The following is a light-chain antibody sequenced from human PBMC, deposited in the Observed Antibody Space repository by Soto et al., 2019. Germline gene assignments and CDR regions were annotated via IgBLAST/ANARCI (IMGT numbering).Light chain of an antibody. V-gene: IGLV1-40*01. Sequence: SALTQPPSVSGAPGQRVTISCTGSSSNIGRGYDVHWYQQFPGSAPRLLLSGDSNRPSGVPDRFSGSRSGTSASLAITGLQAEDEADYYCQTFDSSLTISWVFGGGTKVTVL. CDR1: SSNIGRGYD. CDR2: GDS. CDR3: QTFDSSLTISWV. J-gene: IGLJ3*02.